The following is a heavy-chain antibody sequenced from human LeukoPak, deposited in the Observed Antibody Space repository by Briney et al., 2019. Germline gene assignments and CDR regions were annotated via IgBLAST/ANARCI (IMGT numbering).Heavy chain of an antibody. CDR1: GFTVSSDY. J-gene: IGHJ6*02. CDR3: ARTLNYYNYGMDV. V-gene: IGHV3-66*01. Sequence: HPGGSLRLSCAASGFTVSSDYMSWVRQAPGKGLEWVSVIYTGGSTYYADSVKGRFSIYRDNSKNTVYLQMSSLRVEDTAVYYCARTLNYYNYGMDVWGQGTTVTVSS. CDR2: IYTGGST.